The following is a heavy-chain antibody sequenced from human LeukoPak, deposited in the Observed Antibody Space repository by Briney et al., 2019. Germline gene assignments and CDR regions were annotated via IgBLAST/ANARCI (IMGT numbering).Heavy chain of an antibody. CDR3: ANYGSGSHSPRRYYYYGMDV. Sequence: PGGSLRLSCAASGFTFSDYYMSWIRQAPGKGLEWVSYISSSGSTIYYADSVKGRFTISRDNSKNTLYLQMNSLRAEDTAVYYCANYGSGSHSPRRYYYYGMDVWGQGTTVTVSS. J-gene: IGHJ6*02. CDR2: ISSSGSTI. V-gene: IGHV3-11*01. D-gene: IGHD3-10*01. CDR1: GFTFSDYY.